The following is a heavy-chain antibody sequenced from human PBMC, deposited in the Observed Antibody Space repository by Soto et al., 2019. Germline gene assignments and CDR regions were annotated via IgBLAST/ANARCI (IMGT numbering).Heavy chain of an antibody. Sequence: SVKGSCKASGYTFTGYYMHWVRQAPVQGLEWMGWINPNSGGTNYAQKFQGRVTMTRDTSISTAYMELSRLRSDDTAVYYCARARRIAVAVHAEYFQHWGQGTLVTVSS. D-gene: IGHD6-19*01. CDR2: INPNSGGT. J-gene: IGHJ1*01. CDR1: GYTFTGYY. CDR3: ARARRIAVAVHAEYFQH. V-gene: IGHV1-2*02.